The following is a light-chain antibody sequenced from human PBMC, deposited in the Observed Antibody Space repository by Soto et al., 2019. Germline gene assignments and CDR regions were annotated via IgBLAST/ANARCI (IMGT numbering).Light chain of an antibody. CDR3: SSYTSSSTVV. V-gene: IGLV2-14*01. CDR2: DVS. J-gene: IGLJ2*01. Sequence: SVLTQPASLSGSPGQSITISCTGTSSDVGGYYYVSWYQQYPGKAPKLMIYDVSNRPSGISNRFSGSKSGNTASLTISGLQAEDEADYYCSSYTSSSTVVFGGGTKVTVL. CDR1: SSDVGGYYY.